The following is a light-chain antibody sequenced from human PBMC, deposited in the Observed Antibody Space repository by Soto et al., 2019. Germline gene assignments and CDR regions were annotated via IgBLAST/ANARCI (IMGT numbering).Light chain of an antibody. V-gene: IGKV1-5*01. CDR1: ESIRTW. CDR2: DAS. Sequence: DIQMTQSPTTLSASIGDRVTITCRASESIRTWLAWYQHKPGKAPKFLIYDASTLESGVPSRFSGSGSGTEFTLTISSLQPDDFATYYCQQYANLPFTFGPGTKVEIK. J-gene: IGKJ3*01. CDR3: QQYANLPFT.